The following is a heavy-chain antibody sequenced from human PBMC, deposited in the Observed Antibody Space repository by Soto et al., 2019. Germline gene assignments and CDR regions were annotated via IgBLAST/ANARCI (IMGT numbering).Heavy chain of an antibody. J-gene: IGHJ6*02. Sequence: EVQLVESGGGLVQPGGSLRLSCAASGFTFSSYSMNWVRQAPGKGLEWVSYISSSSSTIYYADSVKGRFTISRDNAKNSLYLQRNSLRDEDTAVYYCARWESSGWHLRYYYYGMDVWGQGTTVTVSS. CDR3: ARWESSGWHLRYYYYGMDV. D-gene: IGHD6-19*01. CDR2: ISSSSSTI. CDR1: GFTFSSYS. V-gene: IGHV3-48*02.